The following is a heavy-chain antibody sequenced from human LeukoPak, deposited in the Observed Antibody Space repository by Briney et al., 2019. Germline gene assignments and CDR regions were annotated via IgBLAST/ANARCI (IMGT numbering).Heavy chain of an antibody. CDR1: GYTFNSNG. Sequence: VASVKVSCKASGYTFNSNGISWVRQAPGQGLEWMGWISGYNGNTNYAQKFKGRVTMTTDTSTSTAYMEVRSLRSDDTAAYYCARDGTLVYYDSSGYLDYWGQGTLVTVSS. D-gene: IGHD3-22*01. CDR3: ARDGTLVYYDSSGYLDY. V-gene: IGHV1-18*01. CDR2: ISGYNGNT. J-gene: IGHJ4*02.